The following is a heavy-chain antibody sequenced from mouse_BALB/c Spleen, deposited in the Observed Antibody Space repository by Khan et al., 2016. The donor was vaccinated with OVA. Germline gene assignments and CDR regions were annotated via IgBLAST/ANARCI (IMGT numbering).Heavy chain of an antibody. CDR1: GYTFTSSV. CDR2: IYPFNDGT. D-gene: IGHD2-14*01. CDR3: PRNYRYDVYFDS. Sequence: VQLQQSGPELVKPGASVKMSCTASGYTFTSSVIHWVRQKSGQGLDWIGYIYPFNDGTKYNEKFEGKATLTSDKSSSTAYMELSSLTSEDSAVYYCPRNYRYDVYFDSWGQGTTLTVSS. V-gene: IGHV1S136*01. J-gene: IGHJ2*01.